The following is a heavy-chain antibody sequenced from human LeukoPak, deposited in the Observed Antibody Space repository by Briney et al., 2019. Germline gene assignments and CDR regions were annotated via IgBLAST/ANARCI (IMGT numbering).Heavy chain of an antibody. CDR1: GYTFTGYY. CDR2: INPNSGGT. Sequence: GASVKVSCKASGYTFTGYYMDWVRQAPGQGLEWMGWINPNSGGTNYAQKFQGRVTMTRDTSISTAYMELSRLRSDDTAVYYCARETEYLHGNDYYGMDVWGQGTTVTVAS. D-gene: IGHD2-2*01. J-gene: IGHJ6*02. CDR3: ARETEYLHGNDYYGMDV. V-gene: IGHV1-2*02.